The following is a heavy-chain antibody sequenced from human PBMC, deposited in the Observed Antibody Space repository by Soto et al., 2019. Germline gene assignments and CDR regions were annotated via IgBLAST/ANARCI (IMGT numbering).Heavy chain of an antibody. CDR3: ARAVEMATISLYYYYYGMDV. D-gene: IGHD5-12*01. V-gene: IGHV1-2*04. CDR1: GYTFTGYY. CDR2: INPNSGGT. J-gene: IGHJ6*02. Sequence: ASVKVSCKASGYTFTGYYMHWVRQAPGQGLEWMGWINPNSGGTNYAQKFQGWVTMTRDTSISTAYMELSRLRSDDTAVYYCARAVEMATISLYYYYYGMDVWGRGTTVTVSS.